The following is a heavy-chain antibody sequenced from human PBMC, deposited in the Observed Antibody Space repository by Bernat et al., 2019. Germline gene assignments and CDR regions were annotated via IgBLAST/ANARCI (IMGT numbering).Heavy chain of an antibody. Sequence: QVQLQESGPGLVKPSQTLSLTCTVSGGSISSGDYYWSWIRQPPGKGLEWIGYIYYSGSTYYNPSLKSRVTISVDRSKNQFSLKLSSVTAADTAVYYCSRAYYDFWSGYSTNWFDPWGQGTLVTVSS. CDR3: SRAYYDFWSGYSTNWFDP. J-gene: IGHJ5*02. V-gene: IGHV4-30-4*01. CDR2: IYYSGST. D-gene: IGHD3-3*01. CDR1: GGSISSGDYY.